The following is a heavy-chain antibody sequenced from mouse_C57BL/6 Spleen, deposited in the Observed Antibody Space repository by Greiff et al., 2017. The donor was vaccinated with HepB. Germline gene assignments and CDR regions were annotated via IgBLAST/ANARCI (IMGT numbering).Heavy chain of an antibody. V-gene: IGHV1-15*01. Sequence: VQLQQSGAELVRPGASVTLSCKASGYTFTDYEMHWVKQTPVHGLEWIGAIDPETGGTAYNQKFKGKAILTADKSSSTAYMELRSLTSEDSAVYYCTRGSLYGRSVDYWGQGTSVTVSS. CDR2: IDPETGGT. D-gene: IGHD1-1*01. CDR1: GYTFTDYE. J-gene: IGHJ4*01. CDR3: TRGSLYGRSVDY.